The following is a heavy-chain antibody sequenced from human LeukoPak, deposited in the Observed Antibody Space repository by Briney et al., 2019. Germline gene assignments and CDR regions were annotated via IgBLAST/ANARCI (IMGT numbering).Heavy chain of an antibody. CDR1: GGTFNSYA. CDR3: ARARSPSSGYLLKDHNWFDP. J-gene: IGHJ5*02. Sequence: SVKVSCKASGGTFNSYAISWVRQAPGQGLEWMGGIIPIFGTANYAQKVQGRVTITTDESTTTAYMGLSSLRSEDTAVYYCARARSPSSGYLLKDHNWFDPWGQGTLVTVSS. CDR2: IIPIFGTA. D-gene: IGHD3-22*01. V-gene: IGHV1-69*05.